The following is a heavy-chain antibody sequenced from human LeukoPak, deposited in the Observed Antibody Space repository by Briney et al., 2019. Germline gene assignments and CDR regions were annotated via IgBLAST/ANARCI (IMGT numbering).Heavy chain of an antibody. CDR2: IIPIFGSA. Sequence: SVKVSCKASGDTFINYAISWVRQAPGQGLEWMGGIIPIFGSANYAQKFQGRVTITTDESTSTAYMEPSSLRSEDTAVYYCARGPRAYYYYYMDVWGKGTTVTVSS. CDR3: ARGPRAYYYYYMDV. CDR1: GDTFINYA. J-gene: IGHJ6*03. V-gene: IGHV1-69*05.